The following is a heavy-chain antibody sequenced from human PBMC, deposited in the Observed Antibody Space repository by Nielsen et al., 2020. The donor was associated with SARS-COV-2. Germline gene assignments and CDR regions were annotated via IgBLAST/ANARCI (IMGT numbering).Heavy chain of an antibody. V-gene: IGHV3-30*18. J-gene: IGHJ6*03. CDR3: AKSSLGSMYMDV. CDR1: GFTFSSYG. D-gene: IGHD6-25*01. Sequence: GGSLRLSCAASGFTFSSYGMHWVRQAPGKGLEWVAVISYDGSNKYYADSVKGRFTISRDNSKNTLYLQMNSLRAEDTAVYYCAKSSLGSMYMDVWGKGTTVTVSS. CDR2: ISYDGSNK.